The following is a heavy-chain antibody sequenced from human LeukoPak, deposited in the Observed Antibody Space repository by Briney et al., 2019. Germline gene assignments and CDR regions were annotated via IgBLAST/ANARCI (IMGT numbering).Heavy chain of an antibody. Sequence: GGSLRLSCAASGFTFSSYATHWVRQAPGKGLEWVAVISYDGSNKYYADSVKGRFTISRDNSKNTLYLQMNSLRAEDTAVYYCARDEGSSWFGDFDYWGQGTLVTVSS. V-gene: IGHV3-30-3*01. CDR2: ISYDGSNK. D-gene: IGHD3-10*01. CDR1: GFTFSSYA. CDR3: ARDEGSSWFGDFDY. J-gene: IGHJ4*02.